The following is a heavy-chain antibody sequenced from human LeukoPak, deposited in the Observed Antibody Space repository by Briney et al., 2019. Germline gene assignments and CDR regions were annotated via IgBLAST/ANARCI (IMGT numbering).Heavy chain of an antibody. CDR3: AISSYQLRSDMDV. CDR1: GGTFSSYA. Sequence: EASVTVSCKASGGTFSSYAISWVRQAPGQGLEWMGGIIPIFGTANYAQKFQGRVTITADESTSTAYMELRSLRSDDTAVYYCAISSYQLRSDMDVWGKGTTVTVSS. V-gene: IGHV1-69*13. D-gene: IGHD2-2*01. CDR2: IIPIFGTA. J-gene: IGHJ6*03.